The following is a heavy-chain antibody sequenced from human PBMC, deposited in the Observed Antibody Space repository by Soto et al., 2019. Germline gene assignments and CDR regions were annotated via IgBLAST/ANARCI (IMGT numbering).Heavy chain of an antibody. CDR1: GFVFSDYG. D-gene: IGHD2-2*01. Sequence: EVQLLESGGGLVQPGGSLRLSCAASGFVFSDYGMSWVRQAPGTGPEWVSAISTTGASTLYAASVQGRFTITRDNSRNRLYLQMSSLRVEDTAVYYCAKRTSGREFDFWGQGTLVTVSS. CDR3: AKRTSGREFDF. CDR2: ISTTGAST. V-gene: IGHV3-23*01. J-gene: IGHJ4*02.